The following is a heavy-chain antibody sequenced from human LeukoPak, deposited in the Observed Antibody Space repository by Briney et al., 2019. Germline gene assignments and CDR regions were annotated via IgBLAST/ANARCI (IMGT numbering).Heavy chain of an antibody. CDR2: IYYSGST. CDR1: GGSISSGDYY. J-gene: IGHJ4*02. V-gene: IGHV4-30-4*08. CDR3: ARENYSNYAGTLNY. Sequence: PSQTLSLTCTVSGGSISSGDYYWSWIRQPPGKGLEWIGYIYYSGSTYYNPSLKSRVTISVDASKNQFSLKLSSVTAADTAVYYCARENYSNYAGTLNYWGQGILVTVSS. D-gene: IGHD4-11*01.